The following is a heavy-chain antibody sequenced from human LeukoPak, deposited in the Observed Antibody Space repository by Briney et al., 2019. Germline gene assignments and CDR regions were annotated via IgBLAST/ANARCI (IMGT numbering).Heavy chain of an antibody. D-gene: IGHD6-19*01. Sequence: GGSLRLSCTASGFTFGDYAMSWFRQAPGKGLEWVGFIRSKAYGGTTEYATSVKGRFTISRDDSKSIAYLQMNSLKTEDTAVYYCTRDLYPVVAAKIAAPTRPKSSGWLSDYWGQGTLVTVSS. J-gene: IGHJ4*02. CDR1: GFTFGDYA. CDR3: TRDLYPVVAAKIAAPTRPKSSGWLSDY. V-gene: IGHV3-49*03. CDR2: IRSKAYGGTT.